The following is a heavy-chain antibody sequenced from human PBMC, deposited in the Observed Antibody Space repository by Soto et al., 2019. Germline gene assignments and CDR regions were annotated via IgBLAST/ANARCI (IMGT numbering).Heavy chain of an antibody. D-gene: IGHD1-1*01. Sequence: GGSLRLSCAASGFTFSSYGMHWVRQAPGKGLEWVAVISYDGSGKYYADSVKGRFTISRDNSKNMMYLQMNSLRVDDTALYYCARDRQPDGIWTFDYWGRGTLVTV. CDR3: ARDRQPDGIWTFDY. V-gene: IGHV3-30*03. CDR1: GFTFSSYG. J-gene: IGHJ4*02. CDR2: ISYDGSGK.